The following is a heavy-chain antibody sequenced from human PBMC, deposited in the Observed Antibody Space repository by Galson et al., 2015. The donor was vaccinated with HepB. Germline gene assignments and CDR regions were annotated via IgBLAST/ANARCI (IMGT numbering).Heavy chain of an antibody. CDR1: GFTFSSYG. V-gene: IGHV3-30*19. Sequence: SLRLSCAASGFTFSSYGMHWVRQAPGKGLEWVAVISYDGSNKYYADSVKGRFTISRDNSKNTLYLQMNSLRAEDTAVYYCARVESGSYSTFDYWGQGTLVTVSS. D-gene: IGHD1-26*01. CDR2: ISYDGSNK. J-gene: IGHJ4*02. CDR3: ARVESGSYSTFDY.